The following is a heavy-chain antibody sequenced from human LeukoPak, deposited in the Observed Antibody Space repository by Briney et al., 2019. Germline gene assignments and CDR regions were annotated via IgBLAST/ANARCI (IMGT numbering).Heavy chain of an antibody. D-gene: IGHD3-9*01. CDR3: ATSEYYDILTGYYKPLDY. CDR1: GGSFSGYH. CDR2: INHSGST. J-gene: IGHJ4*02. V-gene: IGHV4-34*01. Sequence: SETLSLTCAVYGGSFSGYHWSWIRQPPEKGLEWIGEINHSGSTNYNPSLESRVTISVHTSKNQFSLKVSSVTAADTAVYYCATSEYYDILTGYYKPLDYWGQGTLVTVSS.